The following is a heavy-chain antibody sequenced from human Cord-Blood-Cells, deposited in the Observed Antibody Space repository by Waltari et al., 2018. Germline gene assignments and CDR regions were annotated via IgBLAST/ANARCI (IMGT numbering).Heavy chain of an antibody. CDR3: ARGRSGDY. J-gene: IGHJ4*02. V-gene: IGHV3-7*01. Sequence: EVQLVESGGGLVQPGGSLRLSCAASGFTFSSDWLSWVRQAPGKGLEWVANIKQDGSEKYYVDSVKGRFTISRDNAKNSLYLQMNSLRAEDTAVYYCARGRSGDYWGQGTLVTVSS. D-gene: IGHD6-25*01. CDR2: IKQDGSEK. CDR1: GFTFSSDW.